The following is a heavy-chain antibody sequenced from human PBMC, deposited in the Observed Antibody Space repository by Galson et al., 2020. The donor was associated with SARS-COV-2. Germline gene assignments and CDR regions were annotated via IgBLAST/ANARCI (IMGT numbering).Heavy chain of an antibody. D-gene: IGHD2-2*02. J-gene: IGHJ6*03. CDR3: VRGGCSSTSCYRGYYVDV. Sequence: GGSLRLSCAASGFIFDDYGMGWVRQAPGKGLEWVSGINWNGGSIHYADSVKGRFTISRDNAKNSLHLQMNSLRAEDTALYYCVRGGCSSTSCYRGYYVDVWGKGTTVTVSS. V-gene: IGHV3-20*04. CDR1: GFIFDDYG. CDR2: INWNGGSI.